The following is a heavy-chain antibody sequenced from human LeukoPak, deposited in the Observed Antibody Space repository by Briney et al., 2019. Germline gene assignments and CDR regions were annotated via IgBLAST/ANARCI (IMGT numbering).Heavy chain of an antibody. V-gene: IGHV4-38-2*02. CDR1: GHSISSGYY. CDR2: IYHSGST. J-gene: IGHJ6*03. D-gene: IGHD6-25*01. Sequence: SQTLSLTCTVSGHSISSGYYWGWIRQPPGKGLDWIGNIYHSGSTYYNPSLKSRVTISVDTSKNQFSLKVRSVTAADTAVYYCARAAAKLSYMDVWGKGTTVTVSS. CDR3: ARAAAKLSYMDV.